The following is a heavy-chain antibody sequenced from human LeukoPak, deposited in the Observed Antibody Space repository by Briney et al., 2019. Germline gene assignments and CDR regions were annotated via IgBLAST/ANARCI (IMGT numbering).Heavy chain of an antibody. D-gene: IGHD6-13*01. CDR3: AKGGSSSFPFDY. V-gene: IGHV3-23*01. Sequence: GGSLRLSCAASGFTFSSYAMSWVRQAPGKGLEWASTISGSGGSTYYADSVKGRFIISRDNSKNTLYLQMNGLRAEDTAVYYCAKGGSSSFPFDYWGQGTLVTVSS. CDR1: GFTFSSYA. CDR2: ISGSGGST. J-gene: IGHJ4*02.